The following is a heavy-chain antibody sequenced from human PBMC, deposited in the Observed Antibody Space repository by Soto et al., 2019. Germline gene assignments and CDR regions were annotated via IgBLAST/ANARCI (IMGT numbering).Heavy chain of an antibody. CDR1: GFTFSSYA. CDR3: AKGNFLNAYRLDY. Sequence: GGSLRLSCAASGFTFSSYAMSWVRQAPGKGLEWVSTISGSGSSTYYADSVKGRFTISRDNSKNTLYVQMNSLRAEDTAIYYCAKGNFLNAYRLDYWGQGTLVTVSS. V-gene: IGHV3-23*01. CDR2: ISGSGSST. J-gene: IGHJ4*02. D-gene: IGHD3-3*01.